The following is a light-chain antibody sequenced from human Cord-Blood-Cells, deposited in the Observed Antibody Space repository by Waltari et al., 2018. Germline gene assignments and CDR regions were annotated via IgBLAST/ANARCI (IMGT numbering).Light chain of an antibody. J-gene: IGLJ2*01. CDR2: GNS. Sequence: QSVLTQPPSVSGAPGQRVTISCTGSSSNIGAGYDVHWYQQLPGTAPKLLIYGNSTRPSGVPDRFSGSKSGPSASLAITGLQAEDEADYYCQSYDSSLSGVVFGGGTKLTVL. V-gene: IGLV1-40*01. CDR3: QSYDSSLSGVV. CDR1: SSNIGAGYD.